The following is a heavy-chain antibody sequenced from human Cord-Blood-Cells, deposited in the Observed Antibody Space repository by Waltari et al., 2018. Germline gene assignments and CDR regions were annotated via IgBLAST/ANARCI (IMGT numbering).Heavy chain of an antibody. V-gene: IGHV1-69*06. CDR1: GGTFSSYA. CDR3: ARGGGGDHNWDDAFDI. D-gene: IGHD1-20*01. Sequence: QVQLVQSGAEVKKPGSSVKVSCKASGGTFSSYAISWVRQAPGQGLEWMGGISPILGTANYAQKFQGRVTITADKSTSTAYRELSSRRSEDTAVYYCARGGGGDHNWDDAFDIWGQGTMVTVSS. CDR2: ISPILGTA. J-gene: IGHJ3*02.